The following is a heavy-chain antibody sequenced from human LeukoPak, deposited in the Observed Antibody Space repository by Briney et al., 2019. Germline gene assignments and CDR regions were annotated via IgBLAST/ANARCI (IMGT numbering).Heavy chain of an antibody. D-gene: IGHD2-2*01. Sequence: GGSLRLSCAASGFTFSSYSMNWVRQAPGKGLEWVSSISSSSTYIYYADSVKGRFTISRDNSKNTLYLQMNSLRAEDTAVYYCAKDGQALVVPTSYYYYYMDVWGKGTTVTVSS. CDR3: AKDGQALVVPTSYYYYYMDV. CDR2: ISSSSTYI. J-gene: IGHJ6*03. CDR1: GFTFSSYS. V-gene: IGHV3-21*01.